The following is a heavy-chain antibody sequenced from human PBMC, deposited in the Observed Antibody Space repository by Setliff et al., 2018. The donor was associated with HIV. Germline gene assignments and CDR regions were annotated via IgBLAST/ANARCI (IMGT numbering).Heavy chain of an antibody. V-gene: IGHV4-59*12. CDR1: GGSISSYY. CDR2: IYYSGST. J-gene: IGHJ4*02. Sequence: SETLSLTCTVSGGSISSYYWSWIRQPPGKGLEWIGYIYYSGSTNYNPSLKSRVTISVDTSENQFSLKLSSVTAADTAVYYCASLPPLYDSSGYYFDYWGQGTLVTVSS. CDR3: ASLPPLYDSSGYYFDY. D-gene: IGHD3-22*01.